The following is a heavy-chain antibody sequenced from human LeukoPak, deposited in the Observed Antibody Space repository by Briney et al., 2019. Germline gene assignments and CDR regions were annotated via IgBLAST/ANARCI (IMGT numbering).Heavy chain of an antibody. D-gene: IGHD3-16*02. CDR1: GGSISSYY. Sequence: SETLSLTCTVSGGSISSYYWSWIRQPPGKGLEWIGYIYYSGSTNYNPSLKSRVTISVDTSKNLFSLKLSSVTAADTAVYYCARDFPPGAWGSYPVRAFYIWGQRTMVTVSS. J-gene: IGHJ3*02. CDR3: ARDFPPGAWGSYPVRAFYI. CDR2: IYYSGST. V-gene: IGHV4-59*01.